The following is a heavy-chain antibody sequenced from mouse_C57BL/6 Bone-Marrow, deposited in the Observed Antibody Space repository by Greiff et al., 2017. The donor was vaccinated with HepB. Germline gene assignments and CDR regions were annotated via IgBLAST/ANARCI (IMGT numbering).Heavy chain of an antibody. V-gene: IGHV1-9*01. CDR3: ARAFSYDYDWAWFAY. Sequence: QVQLQQSGAELMKPGASVKLSCKASGYTFTGYWIEWVKQRPGHGLEWIGEILPGSGSTNYNEKFKGKATFTADTSSNTAYMQLSSLTTEDSAIYYCARAFSYDYDWAWFAYWGQGTLVTVSA. D-gene: IGHD2-4*01. CDR1: GYTFTGYW. CDR2: ILPGSGST. J-gene: IGHJ3*01.